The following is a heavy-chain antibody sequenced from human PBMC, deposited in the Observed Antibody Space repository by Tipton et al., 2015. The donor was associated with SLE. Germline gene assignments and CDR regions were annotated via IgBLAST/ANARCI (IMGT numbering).Heavy chain of an antibody. CDR2: IYTSGST. CDR1: GGSISSGSYY. Sequence: TLSLTCTVSGGSISSGSYYWSWIRQPAGKGLEWIGHIYTSGSTNYNPSLKSRVTISVETSKNQFSLKLSSVTAADTAVYYCARDMQQWGYDYWGQGTLVTVSS. D-gene: IGHD6-19*01. V-gene: IGHV4-61*09. J-gene: IGHJ4*02. CDR3: ARDMQQWGYDY.